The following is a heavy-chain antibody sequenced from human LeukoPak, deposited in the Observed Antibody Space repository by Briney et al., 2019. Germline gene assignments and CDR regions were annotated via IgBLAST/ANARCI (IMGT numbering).Heavy chain of an antibody. Sequence: GGSLRLSCAASGFTFSSYAMSWVRQAPGKGLEWVSAISGSGGSTYYADSVKGRFTISRDNSKNTLYLQMNSLRAEDTAVYYCAKTAGVRGNPNYYYYYMDVWGKGTTVTVSS. CDR3: AKTAGVRGNPNYYYYYMDV. V-gene: IGHV3-23*01. CDR2: ISGSGGST. J-gene: IGHJ6*03. CDR1: GFTFSSYA. D-gene: IGHD3-10*01.